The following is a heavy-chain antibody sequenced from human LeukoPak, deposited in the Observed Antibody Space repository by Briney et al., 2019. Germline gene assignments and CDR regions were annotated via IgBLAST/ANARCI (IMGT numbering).Heavy chain of an antibody. V-gene: IGHV4-39*07. CDR1: GGSISSSSYY. CDR3: ARDPMVRGVITSVVQSPTNAFDI. Sequence: PSETLSLTCNVSGGSISSSSYYWGWIRQSPGKGLEWIGSIYYSGSTYYNPSLKSRVTISVDTSKNQFSLKLSSVTAADTAVYYCARDPMVRGVITSVVQSPTNAFDIWGQGTMVTVSS. CDR2: IYYSGST. D-gene: IGHD3-10*01. J-gene: IGHJ3*02.